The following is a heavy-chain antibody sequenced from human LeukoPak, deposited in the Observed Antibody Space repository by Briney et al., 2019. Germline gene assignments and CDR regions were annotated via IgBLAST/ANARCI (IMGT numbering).Heavy chain of an antibody. V-gene: IGHV1-8*01. CDR3: AKKWGATIGYYYYYYMDV. D-gene: IGHD1-26*01. Sequence: GASVTVSCKASGYTFTSYDINWVRQAPGQGLEWMGWMNPNSGNTGYAQTFQGRVTMTRNTSISTAYMELSSLRSEDTAVYYCAKKWGATIGYYYYYYMDVWGKGTTVTVSS. CDR1: GYTFTSYD. CDR2: MNPNSGNT. J-gene: IGHJ6*03.